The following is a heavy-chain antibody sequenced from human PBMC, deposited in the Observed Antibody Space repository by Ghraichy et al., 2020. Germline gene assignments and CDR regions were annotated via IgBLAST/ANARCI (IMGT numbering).Heavy chain of an antibody. CDR1: GFSLSTSGMR. J-gene: IGHJ4*02. D-gene: IGHD1-26*01. Sequence: SGPTLVKPTQTLTLTCTFSGFSLSTSGMRVSWIRQPPGKALEWLARIDWDDDKFYSRSLKTRVTISKDTSKNQVVLTMTNMDPVDTATYYCARSYLGPYYFDYWGQGTLVTVSS. CDR3: ARSYLGPYYFDY. V-gene: IGHV2-70*04. CDR2: IDWDDDK.